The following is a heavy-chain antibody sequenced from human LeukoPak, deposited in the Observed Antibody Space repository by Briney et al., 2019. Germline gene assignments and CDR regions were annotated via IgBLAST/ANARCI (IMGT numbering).Heavy chain of an antibody. CDR2: ISGSGDST. V-gene: IGHV3-23*01. CDR1: GFTFSDYY. Sequence: GALRLSCAASGFTFSDYYMSWIRQAPGKGLEWVSGISGSGDSTYYVDSVKGRFTISRDNSKSTLYLHMNSLRAEDTAIYYCAKQRSEVPVAASNYWGQGTLVTVSS. J-gene: IGHJ4*02. CDR3: AKQRSEVPVAASNY. D-gene: IGHD2-2*01.